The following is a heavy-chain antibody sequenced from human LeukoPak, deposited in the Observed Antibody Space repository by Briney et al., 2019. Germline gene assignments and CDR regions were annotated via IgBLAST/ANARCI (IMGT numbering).Heavy chain of an antibody. V-gene: IGHV1-2*02. CDR2: INPNDAGT. Sequence: ASVKVSCKSSGYTFTDYYIHCVRQAPGQRLEWMGWINPNDAGTDYAQKFQGRVTMTRDTSITTVYVELSSLRSDDTAVYYCARGRGVLAAAGQLFDYWGQGTLVTVSS. J-gene: IGHJ4*02. CDR3: ARGRGVLAAAGQLFDY. CDR1: GYTFTDYY. D-gene: IGHD6-13*01.